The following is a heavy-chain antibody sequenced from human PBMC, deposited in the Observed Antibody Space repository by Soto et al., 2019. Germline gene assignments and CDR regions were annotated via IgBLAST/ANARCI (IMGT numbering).Heavy chain of an antibody. Sequence: GGSLRLSCAASAFTFSSYETNWVRQAPGKGLEWVSYISSSGSTIYYAGSVKGRFTISRDNAKNSLYLQMNSLRAEDTAVYYCARDRDYGAFDIWGQGTMVTVSS. D-gene: IGHD4-17*01. CDR2: ISSSGSTI. V-gene: IGHV3-48*03. J-gene: IGHJ3*02. CDR1: AFTFSSYE. CDR3: ARDRDYGAFDI.